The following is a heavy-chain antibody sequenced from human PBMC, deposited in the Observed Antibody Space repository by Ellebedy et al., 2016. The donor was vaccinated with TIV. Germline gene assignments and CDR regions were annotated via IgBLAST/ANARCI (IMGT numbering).Heavy chain of an antibody. Sequence: GESLKISCAASGSTFTNAWISWVRQAPGKGLEWVGRIRDKANSHFTQYAASVKGRFTISRDDSKNSLSLQLNSLNTEDTALYYCARIGYSSSDFDFWGQGTLVTVSS. J-gene: IGHJ4*02. V-gene: IGHV3-72*01. CDR1: GSTFTNAW. CDR3: ARIGYSSSDFDF. D-gene: IGHD4-23*01. CDR2: IRDKANSHFT.